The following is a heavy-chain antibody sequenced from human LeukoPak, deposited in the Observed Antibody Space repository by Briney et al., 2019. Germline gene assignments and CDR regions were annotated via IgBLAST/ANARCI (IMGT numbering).Heavy chain of an antibody. D-gene: IGHD6-13*01. V-gene: IGHV4-34*01. CDR1: GGSFSGHY. Sequence: SETLSLTCAVYGGSFSGHYWSWIRQPPGKGLEWIGEINHSGSTNYNPSLKSRVTISVDTSKDQFSLKLSSVTAADTAVYYCARAPAAAATIDYWGQGTLVTVSS. CDR2: INHSGST. CDR3: ARAPAAAATIDY. J-gene: IGHJ4*02.